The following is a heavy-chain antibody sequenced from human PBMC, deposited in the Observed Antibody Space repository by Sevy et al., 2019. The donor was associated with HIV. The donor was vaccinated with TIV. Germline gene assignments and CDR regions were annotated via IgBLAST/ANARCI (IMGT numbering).Heavy chain of an antibody. CDR2: IKSKTDGGTT. V-gene: IGHV3-15*01. D-gene: IGHD6-19*01. CDR3: TTDKHPLGIAVAGFDY. J-gene: IGHJ4*02. Sequence: GGSLRLSCAASGFTFSNAWMSWVRQAPGKGLEWIGRIKSKTDGGTTDYAAPVKGRFTISRDDSTNMLYLQMNSLKTEDTAVYSSTTDKHPLGIAVAGFDYWGQGTLVTVSS. CDR1: GFTFSNAW.